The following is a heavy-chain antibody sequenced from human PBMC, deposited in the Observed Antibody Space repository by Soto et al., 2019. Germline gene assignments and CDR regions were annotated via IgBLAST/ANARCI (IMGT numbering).Heavy chain of an antibody. CDR2: ISYDGSNK. Sequence: SCKGSGYTFKAYAMHWVRQAPGKGLEWVAVISYDGSNKYYADSVKGRFTISRDNSKNTLYLQMNSLRAEDTAVYYCARDNTMVRGVRAGISYYFDYWGQGALVTVSS. CDR3: ARDNTMVRGVRAGISYYFDY. CDR1: GYTFKAYA. D-gene: IGHD3-10*01. V-gene: IGHV3-30-3*01. J-gene: IGHJ4*02.